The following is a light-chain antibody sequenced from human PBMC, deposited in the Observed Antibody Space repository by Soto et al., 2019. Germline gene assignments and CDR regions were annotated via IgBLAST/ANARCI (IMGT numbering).Light chain of an antibody. V-gene: IGKV3-20*01. CDR1: QSVSSSY. J-gene: IGKJ1*01. CDR2: GAS. CDR3: QQYGTSLWT. Sequence: EIMLTQSPGTLSLSPGERATLSCRASQSVSSSYLAWYQQKSGQAPRPLIYGASSRATGIPDRFSGSGSGTDFTLTISRLEPEDFAVYYCQQYGTSLWTFGQGTKVEIK.